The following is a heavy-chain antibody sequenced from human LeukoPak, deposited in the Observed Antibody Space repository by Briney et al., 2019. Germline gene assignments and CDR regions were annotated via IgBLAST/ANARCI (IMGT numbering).Heavy chain of an antibody. J-gene: IGHJ4*02. Sequence: SETLSLTCAVSGGSIGSYYWSWIRQPAGKGLEWIGRIYTSGGTVYNPSLKSRVTMSVDTSKNQFSLKLSSVTAADTAVYYCARGVFYYDTSGRGYYFDYWGQGTLVTVSS. CDR3: ARGVFYYDTSGRGYYFDY. V-gene: IGHV4-4*07. D-gene: IGHD3-22*01. CDR1: GGSIGSYY. CDR2: IYTSGGT.